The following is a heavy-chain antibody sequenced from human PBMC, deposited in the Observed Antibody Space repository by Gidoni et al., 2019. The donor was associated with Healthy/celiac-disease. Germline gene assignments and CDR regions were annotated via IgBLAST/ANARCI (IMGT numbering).Heavy chain of an antibody. Sequence: QVQLVESGGGVVQPGRSLRLSCAASGFTFSSYGMHWVRQVPGQGLEWVAVISYAGGNKYYADSVKGRFTISRDNFKNMLYLQMNSLRAEDTALYYCAKGTYSGFDSDYFDYWGQGALVTVSS. CDR1: GFTFSSYG. CDR3: AKGTYSGFDSDYFDY. V-gene: IGHV3-30*18. D-gene: IGHD5-12*01. CDR2: ISYAGGNK. J-gene: IGHJ4*02.